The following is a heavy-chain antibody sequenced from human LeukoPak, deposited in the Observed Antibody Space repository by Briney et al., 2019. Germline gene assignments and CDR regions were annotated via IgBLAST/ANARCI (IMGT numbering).Heavy chain of an antibody. CDR2: ISSSGSTI. D-gene: IGHD3-9*01. CDR3: ARDFPARYDILTGSF. Sequence: PGGSLRLSCAASGFTFSSYEMNWVRQAPGKGLEWVSYISSSGSTIYYADSVKGRFTISRDNAKNSLYLQMNSLRAEDTAVYYCARDFPARYDILTGSFWGQGTLVTVSS. J-gene: IGHJ4*02. V-gene: IGHV3-48*03. CDR1: GFTFSSYE.